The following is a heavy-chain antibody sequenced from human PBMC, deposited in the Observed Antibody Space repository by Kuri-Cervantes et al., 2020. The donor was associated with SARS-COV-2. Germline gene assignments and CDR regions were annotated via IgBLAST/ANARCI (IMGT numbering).Heavy chain of an antibody. V-gene: IGHV3-23*03. CDR1: GFTFSSYA. CDR3: AKDQDYYDSSGQFDY. D-gene: IGHD3-22*01. J-gene: IGHJ4*02. Sequence: GESLKISCAASGFTFSSYAMSWVRQAPGKGLEWVSVIYSGGSSTYYADSVKGRFTISRDNSKNTLYLQMNSLRAEDTAVYYCAKDQDYYDSSGQFDYWGLGTLVTVSS. CDR2: IYSGGSST.